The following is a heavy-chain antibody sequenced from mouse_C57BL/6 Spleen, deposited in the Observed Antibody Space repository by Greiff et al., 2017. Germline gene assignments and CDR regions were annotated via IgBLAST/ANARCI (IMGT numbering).Heavy chain of an antibody. V-gene: IGHV14-2*01. Sequence: EVMLVESGAELVKPGASVKLSCTASGFNIKDYYMHWVKQRTEQGLEWIGRIDPEDGETKYAPKFQGKATITADTSSNTAYLQLSSLTSEDTAVYYCASYYGNFAWFAYWGQGTLVTVSA. CDR3: ASYYGNFAWFAY. J-gene: IGHJ3*01. D-gene: IGHD2-1*01. CDR1: GFNIKDYY. CDR2: IDPEDGET.